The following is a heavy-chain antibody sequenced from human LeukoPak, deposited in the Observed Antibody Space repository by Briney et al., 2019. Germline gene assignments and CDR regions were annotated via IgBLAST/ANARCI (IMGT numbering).Heavy chain of an antibody. CDR2: IYHSGST. Sequence: SETLSLTCTLSGGSISTYYWSWIRQPPGKGLEWIGYIYHSGSTNYNPSLKSRVTISVDTSKNQFSLKLSSVTAADTAVYYCARGGGYATPIGYWGQGALVTVSS. CDR1: GGSISTYY. D-gene: IGHD5-12*01. CDR3: ARGGGYATPIGY. V-gene: IGHV4-59*01. J-gene: IGHJ4*02.